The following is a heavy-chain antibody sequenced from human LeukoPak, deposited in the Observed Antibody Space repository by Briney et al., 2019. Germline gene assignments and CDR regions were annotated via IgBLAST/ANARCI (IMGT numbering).Heavy chain of an antibody. Sequence: GGSLRLPCAASGFTFSSYAMSWVRQAPGKGLEWVSGVSGSGDNTYYADSVKGRFTISRDNSKNTLYVQVNSLGTEDTAVYYCASGGTYYDFWSGYAGGSYWGQGTLVTVSS. CDR3: ASGGTYYDFWSGYAGGSY. D-gene: IGHD3-3*01. V-gene: IGHV3-23*01. J-gene: IGHJ4*02. CDR1: GFTFSSYA. CDR2: VSGSGDNT.